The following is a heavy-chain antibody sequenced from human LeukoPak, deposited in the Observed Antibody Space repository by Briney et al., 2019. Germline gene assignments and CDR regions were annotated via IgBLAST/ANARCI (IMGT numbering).Heavy chain of an antibody. J-gene: IGHJ4*02. CDR3: ARRFDC. Sequence: PSETVSLTCTVSGGSISSYYWSWIRQPPGKELEWIGYVYYSGSTNYNPSLKSRATISVDTSKNQFSLRLSSVTAADTAVYYCARRFDCWGQGTLVTVSS. CDR2: VYYSGST. V-gene: IGHV4-59*08. CDR1: GGSISSYY.